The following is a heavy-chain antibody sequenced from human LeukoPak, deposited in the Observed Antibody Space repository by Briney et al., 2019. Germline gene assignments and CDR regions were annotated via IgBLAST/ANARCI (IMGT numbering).Heavy chain of an antibody. CDR3: ARERANCSGGSCYSGPLDY. CDR1: GGSISSSSYY. D-gene: IGHD2-15*01. Sequence: SETLSLTCTVSGGSISSSSYYWSWIRQPPGKGLEWIGEINHSGSTNYNPSLKSRVTISVDTSKNQSSLKLSSVTAADTAVYYCARERANCSGGSCYSGPLDYWGQGTLVTVSS. V-gene: IGHV4-39*07. CDR2: INHSGST. J-gene: IGHJ4*02.